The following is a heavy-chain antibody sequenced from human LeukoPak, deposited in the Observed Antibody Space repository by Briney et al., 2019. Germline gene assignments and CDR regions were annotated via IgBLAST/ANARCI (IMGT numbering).Heavy chain of an antibody. Sequence: GGSLRLSCAVSGFTFSSSWMHWVRQAPGKGLVWVSHIKTDGSTTAYADSVKGRFTISRDNAKNTLYLQMNSLRAEDTAVYYCAKDMGGGDRELDYWGQGTLVTVSS. J-gene: IGHJ4*02. CDR1: GFTFSSSW. D-gene: IGHD2-21*02. V-gene: IGHV3-74*01. CDR3: AKDMGGGDRELDY. CDR2: IKTDGSTT.